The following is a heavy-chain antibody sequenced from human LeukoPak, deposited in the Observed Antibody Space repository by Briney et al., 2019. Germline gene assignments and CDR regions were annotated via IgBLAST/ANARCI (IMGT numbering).Heavy chain of an antibody. CDR1: GFTFSTYA. CDR2: ISGSGGTT. V-gene: IGHV3-23*01. Sequence: PGGSLRLSCAASGFTFSTYAMSWVRQAPGKGLEWVSAISGSGGTTYYADSVKGRFTISRDNSKNTLYLQMNSLRAEDTAVYYCAKGRICSSTSCFYSSSWFDAFDIWGQGTMVTVSS. D-gene: IGHD2-2*01. CDR3: AKGRICSSTSCFYSSSWFDAFDI. J-gene: IGHJ3*02.